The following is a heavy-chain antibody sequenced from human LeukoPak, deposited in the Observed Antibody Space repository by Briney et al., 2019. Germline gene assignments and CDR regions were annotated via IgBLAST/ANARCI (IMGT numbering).Heavy chain of an antibody. V-gene: IGHV3-30*04. CDR2: TSYDGSVK. CDR1: GFTFSSYA. Sequence: GGSLRLSCAVSGFTFSSYAMHWVRQAPGKGLEWVAVTSYDGSVKYYADSVKGRFPISRDNSRNTLYLQMNSLRAEDTAVYYCARDLEVPAFTSKNLFDPWGQGTLVTVSS. J-gene: IGHJ5*02. D-gene: IGHD2-2*01. CDR3: ARDLEVPAFTSKNLFDP.